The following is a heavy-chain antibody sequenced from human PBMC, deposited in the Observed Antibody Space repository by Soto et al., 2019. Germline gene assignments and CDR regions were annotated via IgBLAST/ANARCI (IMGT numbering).Heavy chain of an antibody. J-gene: IGHJ6*04. CDR1: GGTFSSYA. CDR2: IIPIFGTA. V-gene: IGHV1-69*12. D-gene: IGHD2-15*01. CDR3: AKHPGGRSYYCGMAV. Sequence: QVQLVQSGAEVKKPGSSVKVSCKASGGTFSSYAISWVRQAPGQGLEWMGGIIPIFGTANYAQKFQGRVTITADETTSTAYMALSSLRSEDTAVYYCAKHPGGRSYYCGMAVWGKGATVTVSS.